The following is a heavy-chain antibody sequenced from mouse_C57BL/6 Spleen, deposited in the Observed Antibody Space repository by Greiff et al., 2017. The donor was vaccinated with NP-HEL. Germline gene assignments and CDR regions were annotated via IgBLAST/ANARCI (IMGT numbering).Heavy chain of an antibody. CDR2: INYDGSST. Sequence: EVKLVESEGGLVQPGSSMKLSCTASGFTFSDYYMAWVRQVPEKGLEWVANINYDGSSTYYLDSLKSRFIISRDNAKNILYLQMSSLKAEDTATYYCASAEGDPYAMDYWGQGTSVTVAS. CDR1: GFTFSDYY. D-gene: IGHD3-3*01. J-gene: IGHJ4*01. V-gene: IGHV5-16*01. CDR3: ASAEGDPYAMDY.